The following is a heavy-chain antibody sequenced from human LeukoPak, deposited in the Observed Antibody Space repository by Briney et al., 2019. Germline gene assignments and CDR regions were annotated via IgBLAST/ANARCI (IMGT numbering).Heavy chain of an antibody. V-gene: IGHV4-31*03. CDR3: ARENPSGYYNRPIDY. Sequence: SETLSLTCTVSGGSISSGGYYWSWIRQHPGKGLEWIGYIYYSGSTYYNPSLKSRVTISVDTSKNQLSLKLSSVTAADTAVYYCARENPSGYYNRPIDYWGQGTLVTVSS. D-gene: IGHD3-22*01. J-gene: IGHJ4*02. CDR2: IYYSGST. CDR1: GGSISSGGYY.